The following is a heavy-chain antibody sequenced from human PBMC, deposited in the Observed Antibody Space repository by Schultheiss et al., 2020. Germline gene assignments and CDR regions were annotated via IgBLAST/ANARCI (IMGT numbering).Heavy chain of an antibody. D-gene: IGHD4-17*01. CDR3: ARDRVVYGDYPKNYYYYGMDV. CDR2: IYYSGST. Sequence: SETLSLTCAVYGGSFSGYYWSWIRQPPGKGLEWIGYIYYSGSTNYNPSLKSRVTISVDTSKNQFSLKLSSVTAADTAVYYCARDRVVYGDYPKNYYYYGMDVWGQGTTVTVSS. J-gene: IGHJ6*02. V-gene: IGHV4-59*01. CDR1: GGSFSGYY.